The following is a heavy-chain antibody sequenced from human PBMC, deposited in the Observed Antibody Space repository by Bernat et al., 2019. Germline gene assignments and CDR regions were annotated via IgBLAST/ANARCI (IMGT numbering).Heavy chain of an antibody. CDR3: ASTRGSGSYYPDY. CDR1: GFTFSSYA. Sequence: EVQLVESGGGLVQPGGSLRLSCAASGFTFSSYAMSWVRQAPGKGLEWVSAISGSGGSTYYADSVNGRFTISRDNSKNTLYLQMNSLRAEDTAVYYCASTRGSGSYYPDYWGQGTLVTVSS. D-gene: IGHD3-10*01. CDR2: ISGSGGST. J-gene: IGHJ4*02. V-gene: IGHV3-23*04.